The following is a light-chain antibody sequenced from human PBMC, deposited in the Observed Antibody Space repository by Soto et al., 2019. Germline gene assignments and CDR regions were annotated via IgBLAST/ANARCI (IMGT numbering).Light chain of an antibody. CDR3: SSYTTSNTLLV. Sequence: QSALTQPASVSGSPGQSITISCTGTSSDVGGYKYVSWYQHHPGKAPKLMIYEVSNRPSDISDRFSGSKSGNTASLTISGLQAEDEADYSCSSYTTSNTLLVFGGGTKLTVL. V-gene: IGLV2-14*01. CDR1: SSDVGGYKY. J-gene: IGLJ2*01. CDR2: EVS.